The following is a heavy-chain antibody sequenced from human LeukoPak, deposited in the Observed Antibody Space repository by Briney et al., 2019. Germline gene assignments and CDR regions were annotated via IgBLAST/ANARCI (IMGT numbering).Heavy chain of an antibody. CDR1: GYTFTSYD. J-gene: IGHJ6*03. CDR3: ARLLRLRIPGPIFGVVITSYYYYYMDV. CDR2: MNPNSGNT. V-gene: IGHV1-8*03. Sequence: GASVKVSCKASGYTFTSYDINWVRQATGQGLEWMGWMNPNSGNTGYAQKFQGRVTITRNTSISTAYMELSSLRSEDTAVYYCARLLRLRIPGPIFGVVITSYYYYYMDVWGKGTTVTVSS. D-gene: IGHD3-3*01.